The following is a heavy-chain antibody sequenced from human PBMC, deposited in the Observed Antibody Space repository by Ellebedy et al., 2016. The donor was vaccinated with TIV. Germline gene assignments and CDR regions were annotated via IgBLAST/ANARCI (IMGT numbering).Heavy chain of an antibody. D-gene: IGHD6-6*01. Sequence: MPSETLSLTCTVSGGSISSGDSYWSWIRQPSGKGLEWIGYIYYSGSTYYNPSLKSRVTISTDTSKNQFSLKLSSVTAADTAVYFCARGDSSSSRVYYWGQGTLVTVSS. J-gene: IGHJ4*02. CDR3: ARGDSSSSRVYY. CDR2: IYYSGST. V-gene: IGHV4-30-4*01. CDR1: GGSISSGDSY.